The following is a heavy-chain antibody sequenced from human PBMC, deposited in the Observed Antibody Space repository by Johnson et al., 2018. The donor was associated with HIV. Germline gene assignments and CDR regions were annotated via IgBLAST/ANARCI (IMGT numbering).Heavy chain of an antibody. V-gene: IGHV3-30*18. CDR3: AKGLVYADPDDAFDI. CDR2: ISYDGSNK. CDR1: GFTFSSYG. Sequence: QVQLVESGGGVVQPGRSLRLSCAASGFTFSSYGMHWVRQAPGKGLEWVAVISYDGSNKYYADSVKGRFTISRDNSKNTLYLQMNSLRVEDTAIYYCAKGLVYADPDDAFDIWGQGTMVTVSS. J-gene: IGHJ3*02. D-gene: IGHD2-8*01.